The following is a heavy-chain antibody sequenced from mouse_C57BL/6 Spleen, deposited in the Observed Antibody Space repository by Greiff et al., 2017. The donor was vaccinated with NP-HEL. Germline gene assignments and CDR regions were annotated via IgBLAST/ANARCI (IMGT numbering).Heavy chain of an antibody. D-gene: IGHD2-3*01. CDR1: GFNIKDYY. CDR3: ARDDDDGYWAWFAY. V-gene: IGHV14-2*01. Sequence: VQLQQSGAELVKPGASVKLSCTASGFNIKDYYMHWVKQRTEQGLEWIGRIDPEDGETKYAPTFQGKATITADTSSNTAYLQLSSLTSEDTAVYYCARDDDDGYWAWFAYWGQGTLVTVSA. J-gene: IGHJ3*01. CDR2: IDPEDGET.